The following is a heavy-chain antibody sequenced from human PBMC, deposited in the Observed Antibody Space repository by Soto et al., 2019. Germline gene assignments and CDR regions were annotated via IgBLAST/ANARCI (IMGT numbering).Heavy chain of an antibody. CDR2: INSDGSST. CDR3: TRDPRPLDG. Sequence: GGSLRLSCAASGFTFRSYWMQWVRQAPGKGLVWVSWINSDGSSTSYADSVKGRFTISRDNAKKTLYLQMNSLRAEDTAVYYCTRDPRPLDGWGQGTMVTVAS. V-gene: IGHV3-74*01. J-gene: IGHJ6*02. CDR1: GFTFRSYW.